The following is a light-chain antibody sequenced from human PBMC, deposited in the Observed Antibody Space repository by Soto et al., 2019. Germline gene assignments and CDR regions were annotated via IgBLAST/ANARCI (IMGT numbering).Light chain of an antibody. CDR3: GTWDSSLSAAV. CDR1: SSNIGNNY. CDR2: DNN. V-gene: IGLV1-51*01. J-gene: IGLJ7*01. Sequence: QSVLTQPPSVSAAPGQKGTISCSGSSSNIGNNYVSWYQQLPGTAPKLLIYDNNKRPSGIPDRFSGSKSGTSATLGITGLQTGDEADYYCGTWDSSLSAAVFGGGTQLTVL.